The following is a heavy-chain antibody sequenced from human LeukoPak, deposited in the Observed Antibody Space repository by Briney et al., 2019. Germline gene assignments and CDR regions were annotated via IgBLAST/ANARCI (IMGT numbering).Heavy chain of an antibody. V-gene: IGHV3-30*02. CDR1: GFTFSSYG. Sequence: PGGSLRLSCAASGFTFSSYGMHWVRQAPGKGLEWVAFIRYDGSNKYYADSVKGRFTISRDNSKNTLYLQMNSLRAEDTAVYYCAREKRSDGAFDIWGQGTMVTVSS. D-gene: IGHD2-21*02. CDR2: IRYDGSNK. J-gene: IGHJ3*02. CDR3: AREKRSDGAFDI.